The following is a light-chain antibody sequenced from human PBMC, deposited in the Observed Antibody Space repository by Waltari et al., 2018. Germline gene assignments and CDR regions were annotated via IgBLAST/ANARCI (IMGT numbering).Light chain of an antibody. J-gene: IGKJ4*01. CDR3: QQYDNLPLT. CDR1: QDISNY. Sequence: DIQMTQSPSSLSASVGARVTITSQASQDISNYLNWYQQKPGKAPKLLIYDASNLETGVPSRFSGSGSGTDLTFTISSLQPEDIATYYCQQYDNLPLTFGGGTKVEIK. V-gene: IGKV1-33*01. CDR2: DAS.